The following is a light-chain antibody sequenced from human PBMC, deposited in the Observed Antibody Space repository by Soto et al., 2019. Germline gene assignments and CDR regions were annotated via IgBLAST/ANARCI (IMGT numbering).Light chain of an antibody. CDR2: DAY. CDR1: QSFRGL. Sequence: EVVLTQSPVTLSLSPGERATLSCRASQSFRGLLAWYQQKPGQAPXLLIYDAYNRATGIPPRFSGSGSGTDFTLTISSLEPEDSAVYYCQQRHMWPITFGQGTRWRL. V-gene: IGKV3-11*01. J-gene: IGKJ5*01. CDR3: QQRHMWPIT.